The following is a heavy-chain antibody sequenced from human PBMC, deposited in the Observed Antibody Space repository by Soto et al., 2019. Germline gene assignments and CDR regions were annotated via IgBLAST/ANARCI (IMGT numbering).Heavy chain of an antibody. J-gene: IGHJ4*02. V-gene: IGHV3-21*01. CDR1: GFTFSSYS. CDR2: ISSSSSYI. Sequence: GGSLRLSCAASGFTFSSYSMNWVRQAPGKGLEWVSSISSSSSYIYYADSVKGRFTISRDNAKNSLYLQMNSLRAEDTAVYYCARELSYYDSSGYLDFDYWGQGTLVTVSS. D-gene: IGHD3-22*01. CDR3: ARELSYYDSSGYLDFDY.